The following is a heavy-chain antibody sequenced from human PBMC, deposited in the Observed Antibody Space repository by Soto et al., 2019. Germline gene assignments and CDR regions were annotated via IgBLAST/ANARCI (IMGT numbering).Heavy chain of an antibody. J-gene: IGHJ4*02. CDR2: ISGSGGST. CDR3: AQLTSK. V-gene: IGHV3-23*01. CDR1: GFTFSSST. Sequence: GGSLRLSCAASGFTFSSSTMSWVRQAPGKGLEWVSSISGSGGSTFYADSLKGRFTISRDNSKNTLYLQINSLRAEDTAVYYCAQLTSKWGQGTLVTVSS.